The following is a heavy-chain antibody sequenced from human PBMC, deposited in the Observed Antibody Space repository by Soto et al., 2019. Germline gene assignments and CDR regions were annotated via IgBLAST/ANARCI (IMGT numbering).Heavy chain of an antibody. CDR1: GVTVSNNY. Sequence: PVGSLRLSYAASGVTVSNNYMSWVRQAPGKGLEWVSVIYSGGSTYYADSVKGRFTISRDNSKNTLYLQMNSLRAEDTAVYYCARPRDSSGWYPEDAFDIWGQGTMVTVSS. J-gene: IGHJ3*02. CDR2: IYSGGST. V-gene: IGHV3-66*04. D-gene: IGHD6-19*01. CDR3: ARPRDSSGWYPEDAFDI.